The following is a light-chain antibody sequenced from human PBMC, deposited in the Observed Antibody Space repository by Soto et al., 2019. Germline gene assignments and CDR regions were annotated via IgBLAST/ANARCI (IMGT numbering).Light chain of an antibody. Sequence: QSALTQPASVSGSPGQSITISCTGTSSDVGSYKLVSWYQQHPGKAPKLMIYEGSKRPSGVSNRFSGSKSGNTASLTISGLQAEDEADYYCCSYAGSSSYVFRTGTKLTVL. J-gene: IGLJ1*01. CDR1: SSDVGSYKL. V-gene: IGLV2-23*01. CDR2: EGS. CDR3: CSYAGSSSYV.